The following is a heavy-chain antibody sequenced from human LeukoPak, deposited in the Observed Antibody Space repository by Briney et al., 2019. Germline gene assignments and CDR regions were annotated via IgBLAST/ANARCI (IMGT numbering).Heavy chain of an antibody. CDR3: ASGMGGEFDP. CDR1: GGSFSGYY. J-gene: IGHJ5*02. Sequence: SETLSLTCAVYGGSFSGYYWSWIRQPPGKGLEWIGEINHSGSTNYNPSLKSRVTISVDTSKNQFSLKLCSVTAADTAVYYCASGMGGEFDPWGQGTLVTVSS. D-gene: IGHD3-16*01. V-gene: IGHV4-34*01. CDR2: INHSGST.